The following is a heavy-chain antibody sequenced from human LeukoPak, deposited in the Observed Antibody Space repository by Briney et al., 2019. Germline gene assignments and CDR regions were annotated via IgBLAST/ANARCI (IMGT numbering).Heavy chain of an antibody. CDR1: GFTFSSYA. Sequence: GGSLRLSCAASGFTFSSYAMSWVRQAPGKGLELVSAISGSGGSRYYADSVKRRFTIARQYPKTTLYLQMNCLRAEDTAVYCCAILLGDYDILTGYFDYWGQGTLVTVSS. CDR2: ISGSGGSR. V-gene: IGHV3-23*01. D-gene: IGHD3-9*01. CDR3: AILLGDYDILTGYFDY. J-gene: IGHJ4*02.